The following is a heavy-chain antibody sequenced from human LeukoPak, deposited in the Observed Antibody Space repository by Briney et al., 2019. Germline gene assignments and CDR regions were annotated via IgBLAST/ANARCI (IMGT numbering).Heavy chain of an antibody. V-gene: IGHV3-30-3*01. Sequence: GGSLRLSCAASGFTFSSYAMHWVRQAPGKGLEWVAVISYDGSNKYYADSVKGRFTISRDNSKNTLYLQMNSLRAEDTAVYYCARGGKVAAAVFGVPEKDQNWFDPWGQGTLVTVSS. CDR2: ISYDGSNK. CDR3: ARGGKVAAAVFGVPEKDQNWFDP. D-gene: IGHD3-3*01. CDR1: GFTFSSYA. J-gene: IGHJ5*02.